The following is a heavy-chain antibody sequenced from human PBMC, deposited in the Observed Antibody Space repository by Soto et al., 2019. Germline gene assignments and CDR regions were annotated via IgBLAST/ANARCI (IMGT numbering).Heavy chain of an antibody. CDR3: ARGWVERLPRQPPSDY. V-gene: IGHV3-74*01. D-gene: IGHD3-3*01. CDR1: GISLSAYW. J-gene: IGHJ4*02. Sequence: EVQLVESGGGLVQPGGSLRLSCAASGISLSAYWMHWVRQLPGKGLEWIARINEDGRSTSYMDSVKGRFTISRDNARDTLYLQMNSLRLEDTAVYYCARGWVERLPRQPPSDYWGQGTLVTVSS. CDR2: INEDGRST.